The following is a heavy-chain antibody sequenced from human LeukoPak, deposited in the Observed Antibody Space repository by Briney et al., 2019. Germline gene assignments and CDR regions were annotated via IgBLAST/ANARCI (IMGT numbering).Heavy chain of an antibody. J-gene: IGHJ5*02. CDR1: GGSFSGYY. CDR3: ARVFGGAAVYWFDP. CDR2: INHSGST. Sequence: PSETLSLTCAVYGGSFSGYYWSWIRQPPGKGLEWIGEINHSGSTNYNPSLKSRVTISVDTSKNQFSLKLSSVPAADTAVYYCARVFGGAAVYWFDPWGQGTLVTVSS. D-gene: IGHD3-10*02. V-gene: IGHV4-34*01.